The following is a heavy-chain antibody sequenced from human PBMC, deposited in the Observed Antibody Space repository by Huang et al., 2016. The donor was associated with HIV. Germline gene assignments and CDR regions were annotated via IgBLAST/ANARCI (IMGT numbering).Heavy chain of an antibody. Sequence: QVQLQESGPGLVKPSETLSLTCTVSGGSISTHYWSWIRQPPGKGLEGIGSIDYSGSTNSSPSLKSRVTILLDTSKNQFSLRVNSGTAADTAMYYCARDHHDFWRGYRRMYFFDHWGQGTLVTVSS. CDR2: IDYSGST. J-gene: IGHJ4*02. CDR3: ARDHHDFWRGYRRMYFFDH. D-gene: IGHD3-3*01. V-gene: IGHV4-59*11. CDR1: GGSISTHY.